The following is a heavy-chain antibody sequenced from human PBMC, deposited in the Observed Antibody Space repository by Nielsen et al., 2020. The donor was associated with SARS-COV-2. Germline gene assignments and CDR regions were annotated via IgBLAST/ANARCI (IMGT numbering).Heavy chain of an antibody. CDR1: GDSVSSHDW. Sequence: SETLSLTCAVSGDSVSSHDWWTWVRQSPGKGLEWIGEVSHSGSTNYNPSLKSRVTISIDTSKNQFSLRLSSVTAADTAVYYCATVPTANDYFDYWGQGTLVTVSS. CDR3: ATVPTANDYFDY. J-gene: IGHJ4*02. D-gene: IGHD2-2*01. CDR2: VSHSGST. V-gene: IGHV4-4*02.